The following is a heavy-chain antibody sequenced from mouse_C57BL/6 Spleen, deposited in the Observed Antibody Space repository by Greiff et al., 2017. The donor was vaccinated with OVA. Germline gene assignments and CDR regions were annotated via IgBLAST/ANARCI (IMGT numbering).Heavy chain of an antibody. V-gene: IGHV1-52*01. J-gene: IGHJ2*01. Sequence: QVQLQQPGAEPVRPGSSVKLSCKASGYTFTSYWMHWVKQRPIQGLEWIGNIDPSDSETHYNQKFKDKATLTVDKSSSTAYMQLSSLTSEDSAVYYGARMGYYGSVYYFDYWGQGTTLTVSS. CDR1: GYTFTSYW. CDR3: ARMGYYGSVYYFDY. CDR2: IDPSDSET. D-gene: IGHD1-1*01.